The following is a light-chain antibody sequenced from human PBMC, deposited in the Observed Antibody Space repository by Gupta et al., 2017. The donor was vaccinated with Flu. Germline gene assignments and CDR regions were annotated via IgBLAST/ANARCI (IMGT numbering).Light chain of an antibody. Sequence: EIVLTQSPGILSLSPGERATLSCRARQSVGSSYLAWYQQKPGQAPSLLIYGASSRATGIPDRFSGSGSGTDFTLTISRLEPEDFAVYYCQKYGTSPLTFGGGTKVEI. CDR3: QKYGTSPLT. CDR2: GAS. J-gene: IGKJ4*01. CDR1: QSVGSSY. V-gene: IGKV3-20*01.